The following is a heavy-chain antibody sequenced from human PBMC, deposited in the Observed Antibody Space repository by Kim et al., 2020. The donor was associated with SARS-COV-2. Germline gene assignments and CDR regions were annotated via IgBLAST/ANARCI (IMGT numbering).Heavy chain of an antibody. V-gene: IGHV1-2*02. J-gene: IGHJ5*02. CDR3: AREETYYYDSSANAFDP. CDR2: INPNSGGT. CDR1: GYTFTGYY. Sequence: ASVKVSCKASGYTFTGYYMHWVRQAPGQGLEWMGWINPNSGGTNYAQKFQGRVTMTRDTSISTAYMELSRLRSDDTAVYYCAREETYYYDSSANAFDPWGQGTLVTVSS. D-gene: IGHD3-22*01.